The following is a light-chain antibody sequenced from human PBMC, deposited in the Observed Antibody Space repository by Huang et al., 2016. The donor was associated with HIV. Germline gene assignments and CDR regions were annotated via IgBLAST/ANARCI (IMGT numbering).Light chain of an antibody. Sequence: DIVMTQSPDSLAVSLGERATINCKSSQSVSYSSNNKNYLAGYQQKPGQPPKLLIYWASTRESGVPDRFSGSGSGTDFTLSISSLQAEDVAVYYCQQYYSTLPTFGQGTRLEIK. J-gene: IGKJ5*01. CDR3: QQYYSTLPT. CDR2: WAS. CDR1: QSVSYSSNNKNY. V-gene: IGKV4-1*01.